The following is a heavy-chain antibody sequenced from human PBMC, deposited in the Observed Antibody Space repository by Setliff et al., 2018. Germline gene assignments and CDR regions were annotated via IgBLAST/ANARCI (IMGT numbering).Heavy chain of an antibody. CDR2: INLNTGNI. D-gene: IGHD3-16*01. V-gene: IGHV1-2*02. CDR3: ARDTLTLGDITLFDY. J-gene: IGHJ4*02. CDR1: GFTLTDYL. Sequence: GASVKVSCKAYGFTLTDYLMNWMRQAPEQGLEWMGRINLNTGNIFYAQEFQGRVTPTRDTSISTAYMELTGLRYDDTAIYYCARDTLTLGDITLFDYWGQGTLVTVSS.